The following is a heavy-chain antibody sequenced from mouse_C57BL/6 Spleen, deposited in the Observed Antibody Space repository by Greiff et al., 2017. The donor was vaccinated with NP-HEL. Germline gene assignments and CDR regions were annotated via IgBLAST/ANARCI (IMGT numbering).Heavy chain of an antibody. CDR2: IYPRSGNT. V-gene: IGHV1-81*01. J-gene: IGHJ2*01. D-gene: IGHD3-3*01. CDR1: GYTFTSYG. CDR3: AREGDDYFDY. Sequence: QVHLVEPGAELARPGASVKLSCKASGYTFTSYGISWVKQRTGQGLEWIGEIYPRSGNTYYNEKFKGKATLTADKSSSPAYMELRSLTSEDSAVYFCAREGDDYFDYWGQGTTLTVSS.